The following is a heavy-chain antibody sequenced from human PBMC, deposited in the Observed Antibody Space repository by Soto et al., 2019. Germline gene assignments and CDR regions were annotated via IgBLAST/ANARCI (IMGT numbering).Heavy chain of an antibody. CDR1: GGSFSDYY. Sequence: PSETLSLTCAVYGGSFSDYYWSWIRQPLGKGLEWIGEINHRGSTNYNPSLKSRVTISVDTSKNQFSLKLSSVTAADTAVYYCARGIEGWYQGRYYYGMDVWGQGTTVTVSS. CDR2: INHRGST. V-gene: IGHV4-34*01. J-gene: IGHJ6*02. CDR3: ARGIEGWYQGRYYYGMDV. D-gene: IGHD6-19*01.